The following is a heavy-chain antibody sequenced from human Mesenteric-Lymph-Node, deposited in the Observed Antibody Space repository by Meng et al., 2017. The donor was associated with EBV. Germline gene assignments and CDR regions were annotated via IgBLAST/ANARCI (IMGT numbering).Heavy chain of an antibody. CDR1: GYTFASYG. D-gene: IGHD5-18*01. CDR2: ISVFNGDT. J-gene: IGHJ4*02. V-gene: IGHV1-18*01. Sequence: QVRVVQSGAEVRKPGASVKVSCKAFGYTFASYGISWVRQAPGQGLEWMGWISVFNGDTNYAQNFQGRLTLTTDTSTATAYMELRSLISDDTALYYCARDQLWPETPDYWGQGTLVTVSS. CDR3: ARDQLWPETPDY.